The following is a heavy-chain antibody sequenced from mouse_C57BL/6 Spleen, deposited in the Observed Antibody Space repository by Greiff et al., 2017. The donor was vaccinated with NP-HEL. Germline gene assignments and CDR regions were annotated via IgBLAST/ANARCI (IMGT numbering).Heavy chain of an antibody. CDR3: ARRYYGSHYYAMDY. D-gene: IGHD1-1*01. V-gene: IGHV1-42*01. Sequence: DVQLQESGPELVKPGASVKISCKASGYSFTGYYMNWVKQSPEKSLEWIGEINPSTGGTTYNQKFKAKATLTVDKSSSTAYMQLKSLTSEDSAVYYCARRYYGSHYYAMDYWGQGTSVTVSS. CDR2: INPSTGGT. CDR1: GYSFTGYY. J-gene: IGHJ4*01.